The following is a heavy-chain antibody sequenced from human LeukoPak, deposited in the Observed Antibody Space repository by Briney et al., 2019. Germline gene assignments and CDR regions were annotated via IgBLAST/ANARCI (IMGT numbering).Heavy chain of an antibody. V-gene: IGHV3-48*02. D-gene: IGHD1-26*01. J-gene: IGHJ3*02. CDR1: GFTFSNYN. CDR2: IGSSSSPI. CDR3: ARDPRPYSGSGLHFDI. Sequence: PGGSLRLSCAASGFTFSNYNINWVRQAPGKGLEWVSFIGSSSSPIYYADSVKGRFTVSRGNAKNSLYLHLNSLRDEDTAVYYCARDPRPYSGSGLHFDIWGQGTLVTVSS.